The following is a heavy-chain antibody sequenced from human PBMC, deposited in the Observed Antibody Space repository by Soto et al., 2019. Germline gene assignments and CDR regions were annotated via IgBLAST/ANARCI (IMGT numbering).Heavy chain of an antibody. J-gene: IGHJ5*02. D-gene: IGHD5-12*01. Sequence: SEPLSLTCSVSGGSINSSSYFWGWVRQPPGKGLEWIGSIYYSGSTYYNPSLRSRVTISVDTSKNKFSLKLSSVPAAHTPVFYCARHYGSGSGSWFAPWGQGNMGGVSS. V-gene: IGHV4-39*01. CDR3: ARHYGSGSGSWFAP. CDR2: IYYSGST. CDR1: GGSINSSSYF.